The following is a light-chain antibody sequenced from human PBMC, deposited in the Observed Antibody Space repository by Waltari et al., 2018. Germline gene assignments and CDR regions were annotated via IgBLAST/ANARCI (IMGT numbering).Light chain of an antibody. CDR3: CSYAGSYTYI. Sequence: QAALTQPRPVSGSPGQSVTIPCTGTSSAIGGYNYSSWYQQHPGTAPKLMIYEVSKRPSGVSDRFSGSKSGNTASLTISGLQAEDEADYYCCSYAGSYTYIFGAGTRLTVL. CDR1: SSAIGGYNY. V-gene: IGLV2-11*01. CDR2: EVS. J-gene: IGLJ1*01.